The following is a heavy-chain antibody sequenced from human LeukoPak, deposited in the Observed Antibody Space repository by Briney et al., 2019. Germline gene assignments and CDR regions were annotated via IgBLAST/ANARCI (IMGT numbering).Heavy chain of an antibody. J-gene: IGHJ3*02. CDR2: ISYDGSNK. CDR3: ATYYIRSDAFDI. CDR1: GFTFSSYA. V-gene: IGHV3-30*04. Sequence: PGRSLRLSCAASGFTFSSYAMHWVRQAPGKGLEWVAVISYDGSNKYYADSVKGRFTISRDNSKNTLYLQMNSLRAEDTAVYYCATYYIRSDAFDIWGQGTMVTVSS. D-gene: IGHD1-26*01.